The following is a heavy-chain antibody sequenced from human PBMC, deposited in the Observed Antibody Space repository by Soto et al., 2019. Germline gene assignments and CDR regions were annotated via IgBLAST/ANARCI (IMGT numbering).Heavy chain of an antibody. CDR1: GDSISGGVGGLYY. V-gene: IGHV4-30-4*01. CDR2: IYDSGST. Sequence: QLQLRESGPGLVKPSETLSLTCTVSGDSISGGVGGLYYWSWIRQPPGKGLGWIGYIYDSGSTYYNPCVERRCTISVDTCKNQFSRRLSSVTAADTAVYYCVREVIPITTGLYFVLWGRGSLVAVS. CDR3: VREVIPITTGLYFVL. D-gene: IGHD3-16*01. J-gene: IGHJ2*01.